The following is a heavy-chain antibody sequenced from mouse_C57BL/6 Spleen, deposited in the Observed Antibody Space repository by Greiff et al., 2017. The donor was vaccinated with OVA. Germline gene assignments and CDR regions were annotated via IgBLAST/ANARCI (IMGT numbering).Heavy chain of an antibody. CDR1: GYTFTSYW. CDR3: ARKNYFDY. V-gene: IGHV1-59*01. CDR2: IDPSDSYT. Sequence: QQPGAELVRPGTSVKLSCKASGYTFTSYWMHWVKQRPGQGLEWIGVIDPSDSYTNYNQKFKGKATLTVDTSSSTAYMQLSSLTSEDSAVYYCARKNYFDYWGQGTTLTVSS. J-gene: IGHJ2*01.